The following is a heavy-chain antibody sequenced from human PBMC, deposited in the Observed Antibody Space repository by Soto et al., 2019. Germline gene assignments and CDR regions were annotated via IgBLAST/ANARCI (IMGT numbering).Heavy chain of an antibody. D-gene: IGHD6-13*01. V-gene: IGHV1-69*13. CDR1: GGTFSSYA. CDR3: GNWVEGSNVYFDY. J-gene: IGHJ4*02. CDR2: IIPIFGTA. Sequence: GASVTVSCKASGGTFSSYAISWVRQAPGQGLEWMGGIIPIFGTANYAQKCQGRVTITADESTSTAYMELSSLRSEDTAVYYCGNWVEGSNVYFDYWGRGTLVTVSS.